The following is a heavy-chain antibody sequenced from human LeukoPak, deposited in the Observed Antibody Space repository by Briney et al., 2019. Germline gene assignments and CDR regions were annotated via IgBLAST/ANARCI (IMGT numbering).Heavy chain of an antibody. V-gene: IGHV2-5*01. CDR1: GFSLSTSGVG. CDR2: IYWNDDK. CDR3: AHTSFDFWSGYLGFDY. Sequence: SGPTLVNPTQTLTLTCTFSGFSLSTSGVGVGWIRQPPGKALEWLALIYWNDDKRYSPSLKSRLTITKDTSKNQVVLTMTNMDPVDTATYYCAHTSFDFWSGYLGFDYWGQGTLVTVSS. D-gene: IGHD3-3*01. J-gene: IGHJ4*02.